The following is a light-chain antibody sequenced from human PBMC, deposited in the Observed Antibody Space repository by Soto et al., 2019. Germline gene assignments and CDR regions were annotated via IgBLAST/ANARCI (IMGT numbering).Light chain of an antibody. V-gene: IGKV1-8*01. CDR3: QQYYSYPRT. CDR1: QGISSY. Sequence: AIRMTQSPSSFSASTGDRVTITCRASQGISSYLAWYQQKPGKAPKLLIYAASTLQSGVPSRFSGSGSGTDFTLPISFLQSEDFATYYCQQYYSYPRTFGQGTKVEIK. J-gene: IGKJ1*01. CDR2: AAS.